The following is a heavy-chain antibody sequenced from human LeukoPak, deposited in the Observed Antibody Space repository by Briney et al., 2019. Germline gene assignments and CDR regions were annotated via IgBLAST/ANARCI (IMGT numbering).Heavy chain of an antibody. CDR1: GFSFSDYY. D-gene: IGHD1-26*01. Sequence: GGSLRLSCVASGFSFSDYYMSWIRQAPGKGLEWVSYIGSTIYYADSVKGRFTISRDNAKNSLYLQMNSLRAEDTAVYYCARDRGIVGTTGYYYMDVWGKGTTVTVSS. CDR2: IGSTI. J-gene: IGHJ6*03. CDR3: ARDRGIVGTTGYYYMDV. V-gene: IGHV3-11*04.